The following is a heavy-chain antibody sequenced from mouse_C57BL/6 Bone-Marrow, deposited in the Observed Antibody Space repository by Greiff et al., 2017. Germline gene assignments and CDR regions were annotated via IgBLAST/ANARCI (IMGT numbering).Heavy chain of an antibody. CDR1: GFTFSSYG. Sequence: EVHLVESGGDLVKPGGSLKLSCAASGFTFSSYGMSWVRQTPDKRLEWVATISSGGSYTYYPDSVKGRFTLSRANATNTPYLQMSSLKSEETVMYYCGRQAGYCSPFAYWGQGTLVTVSA. V-gene: IGHV5-6*01. J-gene: IGHJ3*01. CDR2: ISSGGSYT. CDR3: GRQAGYCSPFAY. D-gene: IGHD1-1*01.